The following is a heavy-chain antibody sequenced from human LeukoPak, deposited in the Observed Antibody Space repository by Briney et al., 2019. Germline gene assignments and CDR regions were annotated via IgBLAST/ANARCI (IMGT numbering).Heavy chain of an antibody. CDR2: IYHSGST. J-gene: IGHJ3*02. CDR3: ARASGGGDFNDAFDI. D-gene: IGHD2-21*01. V-gene: IGHV4-38-2*02. Sequence: SETLSLTCTVSGYSISSGYYWGWIRQPPGKGLERIGSIYHSGSTYYNPSLKSRVTISVDTSKNQFSLKLGSVTAADTAVYYCARASGGGDFNDAFDIWGQGTMVTVSS. CDR1: GYSISSGYY.